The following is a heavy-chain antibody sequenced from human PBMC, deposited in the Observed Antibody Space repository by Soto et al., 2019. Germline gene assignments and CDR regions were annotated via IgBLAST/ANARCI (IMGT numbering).Heavy chain of an antibody. J-gene: IGHJ4*02. CDR2: SQNSANT. D-gene: IGHD7-27*01. CDR1: GVSINGYY. Sequence: QVQLQESGPGLVKPSETLSLTCSVSGVSINGYYWSWIRQTPGKGLEWIGYSQNSANTNYNPSLKSRVTISVDTSKHQFSLKLSCVTAADTAVYYCAGEANRVLGYWGQGTLVTVSS. CDR3: AGEANRVLGY. V-gene: IGHV4-59*01.